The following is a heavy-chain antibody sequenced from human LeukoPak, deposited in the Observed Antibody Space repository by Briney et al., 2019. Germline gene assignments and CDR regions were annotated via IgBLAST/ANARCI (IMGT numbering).Heavy chain of an antibody. V-gene: IGHV3-21*01. CDR1: GFTFSSYS. Sequence: PGGSLRLSCAASGFTFSSYSMNWVRQAPGKGLEWVSSISSSSSYIYYADSVKGRFTISRDNAKNSLYLQMNSLRAEDTAAYYCARESIIYYYGMDVWGKGTTVTVSS. J-gene: IGHJ6*04. D-gene: IGHD3-16*01. CDR3: ARESIIYYYGMDV. CDR2: ISSSSSYI.